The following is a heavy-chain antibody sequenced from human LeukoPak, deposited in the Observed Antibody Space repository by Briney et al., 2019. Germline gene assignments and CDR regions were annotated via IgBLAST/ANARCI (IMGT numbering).Heavy chain of an antibody. CDR1: GGSFSGYY. Sequence: SETLSLTCAVYGGSFSGYYWSWIRQPPGKGLEWIGEINHSGSTNYNPSLKSRVTISVDTSKNQFSLKLSSVTAADTAVYYCASRYYYGSGSWRWGQGTLVTVSS. D-gene: IGHD3-10*01. CDR3: ASRYYYGSGSWR. CDR2: INHSGST. V-gene: IGHV4-34*01. J-gene: IGHJ4*02.